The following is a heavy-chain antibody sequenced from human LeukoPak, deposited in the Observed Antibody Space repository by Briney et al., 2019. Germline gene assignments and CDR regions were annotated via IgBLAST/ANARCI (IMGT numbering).Heavy chain of an antibody. CDR2: ISYDGSNK. CDR3: AREVDGYKLWLGY. D-gene: IGHD5-24*01. CDR1: GFTLRSYP. V-gene: IGHV3-30-3*01. Sequence: PGRSQRLFRAASGFTLRSYPMHSVSDAPGKGLVWGAVISYDGSNKYYADSVKGRFTTSRDNSKNTLYLQMNSLRAEDTAVYYCAREVDGYKLWLGYWGQGTLVTVSS. J-gene: IGHJ4*02.